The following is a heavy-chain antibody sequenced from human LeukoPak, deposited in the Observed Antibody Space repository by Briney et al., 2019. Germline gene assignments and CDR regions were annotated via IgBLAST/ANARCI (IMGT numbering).Heavy chain of an antibody. D-gene: IGHD6-6*01. J-gene: IGHJ4*02. Sequence: SETLSLTCAVYGGSFSGYYWSWIRQPPGKGLEWIGEINHSGSTNYNPSLKSRVTISVDTSKNQFSLKLSSMTAADTAVYYCASRIAARPVRDYWGQGTLVTVSS. CDR2: INHSGST. V-gene: IGHV4-34*01. CDR3: ASRIAARPVRDY. CDR1: GGSFSGYY.